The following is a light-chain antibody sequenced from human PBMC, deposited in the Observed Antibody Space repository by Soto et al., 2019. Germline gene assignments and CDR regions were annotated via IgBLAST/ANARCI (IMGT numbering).Light chain of an antibody. V-gene: IGLV1-44*01. CDR1: SSNIGTNT. CDR2: SDN. CDR3: AAWDVSLVV. Sequence: HSVLTQPPSVSGTPGQRVTLSCSGSSSNIGTNTVIWYQQLPGAAPKLLIYSDNQRPSGVPDRFSGSKSGTSASLAISGLQSEDEADYYCAAWDVSLVVFGGGTKLTVL. J-gene: IGLJ2*01.